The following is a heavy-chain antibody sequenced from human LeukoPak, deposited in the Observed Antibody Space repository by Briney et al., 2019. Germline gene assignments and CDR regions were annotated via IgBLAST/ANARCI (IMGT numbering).Heavy chain of an antibody. CDR2: ISYDGSNK. CDR1: GFTFSSYA. V-gene: IGHV3-30-3*01. CDR3: AKDDDFGYDFWSGYRTFDY. J-gene: IGHJ4*02. Sequence: GRSLRLSCAASGFTFSSYAMHWVRQAPGKGLEWVAVISYDGSNKYYADSVKGRFTISRDNSKNTLYLQMNSLRAEDMAVYYCAKDDDFGYDFWSGYRTFDYWGQGTLVTVSS. D-gene: IGHD3-3*01.